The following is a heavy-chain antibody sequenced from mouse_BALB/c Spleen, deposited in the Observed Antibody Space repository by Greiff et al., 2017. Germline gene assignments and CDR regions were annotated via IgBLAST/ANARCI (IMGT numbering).Heavy chain of an antibody. CDR1: GFTFSSYG. Sequence: EVQRVESGGDLVKPGGSLKLSCAASGFTFSSYGMSCVRQTPDKRLEWVATISSGGSYTYYPDSVKGRFTISRDNAKNTLYLQMSSLKSEDTAMYYCAREGDRSEEFAYWGQGTLVTVSA. D-gene: IGHD2-14*01. J-gene: IGHJ3*01. V-gene: IGHV5-6*01. CDR3: AREGDRSEEFAY. CDR2: ISSGGSYT.